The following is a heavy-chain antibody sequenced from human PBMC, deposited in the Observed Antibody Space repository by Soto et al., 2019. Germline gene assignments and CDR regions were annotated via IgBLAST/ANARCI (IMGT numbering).Heavy chain of an antibody. CDR2: VQSNHVT. CDR3: AKDSKSVSVSAARVYGMDV. Sequence: GCSLRLSCQVSGFTFGSYAMSWVRQAPGKGLEWVALVQSNHVTYYADSVRGRFTVSRDNSKNTLFLEMTSLRAEDSAIYYCAKDSKSVSVSAARVYGMDVWGQGTTVTVSS. CDR1: GFTFGSYA. V-gene: IGHV3-23*01. D-gene: IGHD2-2*01. J-gene: IGHJ6*02.